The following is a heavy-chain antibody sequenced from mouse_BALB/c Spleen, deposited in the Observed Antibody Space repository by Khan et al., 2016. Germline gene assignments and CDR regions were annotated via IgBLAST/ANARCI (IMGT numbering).Heavy chain of an antibody. V-gene: IGHV14-3*02. CDR3: AGSTDY. CDR1: GFNIKDTY. J-gene: IGHJ2*01. CDR2: IDPANGNT. Sequence: VQLKESGAELVKPGASVKLSCTASGFNIKDTYMHWVKQRPDQGLEWIGRIDPANGNTKYDPQFQGKATITADTSSNTAYLQLSSQTSEDAAFYYGAGSTDYWGQGTTLTVSS.